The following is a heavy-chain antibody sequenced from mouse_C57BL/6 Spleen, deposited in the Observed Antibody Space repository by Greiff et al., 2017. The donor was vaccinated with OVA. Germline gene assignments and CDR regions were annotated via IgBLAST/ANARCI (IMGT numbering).Heavy chain of an antibody. Sequence: EVQVEESGGGLVKPGGSLKLSCAASGFTFSSYAMSWVRQTPEKRLEWVATISDGGSYTYYPDNVKGRFTISRDNAKNNLNLQMSHLKSEDTAMYYCARDQDDYAMDYWGKGTSVTVSS. D-gene: IGHD3-2*02. J-gene: IGHJ4*01. CDR3: ARDQDDYAMDY. V-gene: IGHV5-4*01. CDR1: GFTFSSYA. CDR2: ISDGGSYT.